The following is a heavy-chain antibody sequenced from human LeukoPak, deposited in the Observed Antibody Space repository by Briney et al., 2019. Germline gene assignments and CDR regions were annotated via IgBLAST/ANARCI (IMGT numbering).Heavy chain of an antibody. V-gene: IGHV3-7*01. CDR2: SDREGRVE. Sequence: QPGGSLRLSCTASGFTTHYWVNWVRQSPGKGLEWVANSDREGRVENYVDSVEGRFTISRDSAKHSLDLQMHSLRAEDTAVYYCTGGSDKVLSGEYCYYMDVWGKGTTVTVSS. CDR3: TGGSDKVLSGEYCYYMDV. D-gene: IGHD2/OR15-2a*01. CDR1: GFTTHYW. J-gene: IGHJ6*03.